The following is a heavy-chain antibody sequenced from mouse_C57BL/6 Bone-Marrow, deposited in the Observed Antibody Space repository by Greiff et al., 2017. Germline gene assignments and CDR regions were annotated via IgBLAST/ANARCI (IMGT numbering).Heavy chain of an antibody. CDR3: ARRGGWEFDY. Sequence: EVQLQQSGPELVKPGASVKISCKASGYTFTDYYMNWVKQSHGKSLEWIGDINPNNGGTSYNQKFKGKATLTVDKSSSTAYMELRSLTSEDSAVYYCARRGGWEFDYWGQGTTLTVSS. J-gene: IGHJ2*01. CDR1: GYTFTDYY. CDR2: INPNNGGT. V-gene: IGHV1-26*01. D-gene: IGHD4-1*01.